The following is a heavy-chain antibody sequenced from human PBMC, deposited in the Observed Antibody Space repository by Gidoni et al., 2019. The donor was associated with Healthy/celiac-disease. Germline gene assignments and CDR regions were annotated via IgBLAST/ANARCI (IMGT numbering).Heavy chain of an antibody. D-gene: IGHD6-6*01. CDR3: ARQLARYYYYYMDV. CDR2: ISYDVSNT. Sequence: QVQLVESGGGVVQPGRSLRLACADCGVTCSSYGMHWVRQAPGKGLGWVAVISYDVSNTSYADSVKGRFPISRDNSKNTLYLQMNSLRAEDTAVYYCARQLARYYYYYMDVWGKGTTVTVSS. V-gene: IGHV3-30*03. J-gene: IGHJ6*03. CDR1: GVTCSSYG.